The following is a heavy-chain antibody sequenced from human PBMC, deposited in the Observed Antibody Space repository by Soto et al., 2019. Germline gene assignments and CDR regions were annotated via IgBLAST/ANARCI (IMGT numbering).Heavy chain of an antibody. Sequence: QVPPVESGGGVVQPGRSLRLSCAASGFTFSNNGMHWVRQAPGKGLEWVAVIWYDGINKYYADSVKGRFIISRDNSKNTVYLQMNSLRAEDTAVYCCARDRVQMVDGLDVWGQGTTVTVSS. D-gene: IGHD2-15*01. J-gene: IGHJ6*02. CDR3: ARDRVQMVDGLDV. V-gene: IGHV3-33*01. CDR2: IWYDGINK. CDR1: GFTFSNNG.